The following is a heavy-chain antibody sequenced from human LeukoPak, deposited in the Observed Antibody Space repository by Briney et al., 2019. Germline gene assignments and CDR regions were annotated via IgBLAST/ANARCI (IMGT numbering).Heavy chain of an antibody. CDR1: GGSISTYY. J-gene: IGHJ6*03. Sequence: SGTLSLTCTVSGGSISTYYWSWIRQPPGKALEGSGYIYYSGNTNYNPSLKSRVTLSVDTSKNQFSLNLSSVTAADTAVYYCARAPQYYDSSGYYYYYMDVWGKGTTVTVSS. CDR2: IYYSGNT. D-gene: IGHD3-22*01. V-gene: IGHV4-59*01. CDR3: ARAPQYYDSSGYYYYYMDV.